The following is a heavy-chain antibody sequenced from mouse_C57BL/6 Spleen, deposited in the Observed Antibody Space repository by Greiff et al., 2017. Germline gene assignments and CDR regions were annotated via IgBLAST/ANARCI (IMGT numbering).Heavy chain of an antibody. CDR1: GYTFTGYW. J-gene: IGHJ4*01. D-gene: IGHD1-1*01. Sequence: VQLVESGAELMKPGASVKLSCKATGYTFTGYWIEWVKQRPGHGLEWIGEILPGSGSTNYNEKFKGKATFTADTSSNTAYMQLSSLTTEDSAIYYCASGYYYGSSQYYYAMDYWGQGTSVTVSS. CDR3: ASGYYYGSSQYYYAMDY. V-gene: IGHV1-9*01. CDR2: ILPGSGST.